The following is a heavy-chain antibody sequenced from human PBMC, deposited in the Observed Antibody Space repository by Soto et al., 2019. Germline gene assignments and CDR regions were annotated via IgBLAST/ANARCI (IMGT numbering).Heavy chain of an antibody. Sequence: GGSLRLSCSASGFNFGAYAMSWVRQAPGKGLEWVGFIRRKGYGGTTNYAASVKGRFTISRDDSKSIAYLQMNSLKIEDTAIYYCTRSMAIDFVSWGQGTLVTVSS. CDR2: IRRKGYGGTT. CDR1: GFNFGAYA. V-gene: IGHV3-49*04. CDR3: TRSMAIDFVS. D-gene: IGHD3-10*01. J-gene: IGHJ4*02.